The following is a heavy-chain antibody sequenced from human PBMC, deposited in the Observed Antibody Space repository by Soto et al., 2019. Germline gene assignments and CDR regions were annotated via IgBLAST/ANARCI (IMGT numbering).Heavy chain of an antibody. CDR1: GGSFSGYY. J-gene: IGHJ4*02. Sequence: SETLSLTCAVYGGSFSGYYWSWIRQPPGKGLEWIGEINHSGSTNYNPSLKSRVTISVDTSKNQFSLKLSSVTAADTAVYYCARRRPIAVAGIFDYWGQGTLVTVSS. CDR2: INHSGST. D-gene: IGHD6-19*01. V-gene: IGHV4-34*01. CDR3: ARRRPIAVAGIFDY.